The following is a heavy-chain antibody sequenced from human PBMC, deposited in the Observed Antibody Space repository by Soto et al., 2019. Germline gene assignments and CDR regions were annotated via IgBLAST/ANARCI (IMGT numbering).Heavy chain of an antibody. J-gene: IGHJ4*02. CDR3: ASGGDGSGPFTWELPDH. Sequence: SVKVSCKALGNTFTYRYLHWVRQAPGQALEWMGWITPFNGDVHYAQKFQERVTITRDRSINTAYMRMSSLRSEDTAMYYCASGGDGSGPFTWELPDHWGQGTLVTVSS. V-gene: IGHV1-45*02. CDR2: ITPFNGDV. CDR1: GNTFTYRY. D-gene: IGHD1-26*01.